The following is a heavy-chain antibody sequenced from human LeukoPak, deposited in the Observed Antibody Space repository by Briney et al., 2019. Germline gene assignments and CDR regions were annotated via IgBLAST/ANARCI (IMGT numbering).Heavy chain of an antibody. CDR3: AAQEGYYYDSSGYQNYFFDY. D-gene: IGHD3-22*01. Sequence: PGGSLRLSCAASGFNFGSDSMTWVRQAPGKGLEWLSYINSDSSTIYYADSVRGRFTISRDNAKNSLYLQMNSLRDEDTAVYYCAAQEGYYYDSSGYQNYFFDYWGQGTLVTVSS. J-gene: IGHJ4*02. V-gene: IGHV3-48*02. CDR2: INSDSSTI. CDR1: GFNFGSDS.